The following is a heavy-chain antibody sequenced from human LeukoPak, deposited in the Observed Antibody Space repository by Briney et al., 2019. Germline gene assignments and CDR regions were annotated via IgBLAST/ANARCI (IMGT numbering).Heavy chain of an antibody. CDR2: INHSGST. Sequence: SETLSLTRAVYGGSPSGYYCSCIRQPPGTGLEWIGEINHSGSTNYNPSLKSRVTISVDTSKNQFSLKLRSVTAADTAVYYCAGNCSSTSCDSRNWLDPWGQGTLVTVSS. CDR3: AGNCSSTSCDSRNWLDP. CDR1: GGSPSGYY. V-gene: IGHV4-34*01. J-gene: IGHJ5*02. D-gene: IGHD2-2*02.